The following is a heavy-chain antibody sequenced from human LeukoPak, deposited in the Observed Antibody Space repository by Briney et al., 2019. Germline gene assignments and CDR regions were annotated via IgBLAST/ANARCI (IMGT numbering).Heavy chain of an antibody. V-gene: IGHV3-23*01. J-gene: IGHJ4*02. D-gene: IGHD1-26*01. CDR3: AKEVIVGVSFDC. CDR1: GFTFSSYA. Sequence: GGSLRLSCAASGFTFSSYAMSWVRQAPGKGLERVAVISGSGGSPYYADSVKGRFTISRDNFKNTLYLQMNSLRAEDTAVYYCAKEVIVGVSFDCWGQGTLVTVSS. CDR2: ISGSGGSP.